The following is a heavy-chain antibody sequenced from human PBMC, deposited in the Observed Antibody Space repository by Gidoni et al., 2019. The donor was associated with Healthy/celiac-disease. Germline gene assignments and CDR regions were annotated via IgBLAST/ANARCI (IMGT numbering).Heavy chain of an antibody. J-gene: IGHJ5*02. CDR1: GGSISSSSYY. V-gene: IGHV4-39*01. D-gene: IGHD3-3*01. CDR3: ARQETQYYDFWSGRDDWFDP. CDR2: IYYSGST. Sequence: QLQLQESGPGLVKPSATLSLTCTVSGGSISSSSYYWGWIRQPPGKGLEWIGSIYYSGSTYYNPSLKSRVTISVDTSKNQFSLKLSSVTAADTAVYYCARQETQYYDFWSGRDDWFDPWGQGTLVTVSS.